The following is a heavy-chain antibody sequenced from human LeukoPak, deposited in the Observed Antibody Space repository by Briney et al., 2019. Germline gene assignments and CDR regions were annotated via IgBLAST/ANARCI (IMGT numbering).Heavy chain of an antibody. J-gene: IGHJ3*02. CDR2: IIPIFGTA. V-gene: IGHV1-69*05. CDR3: ARDPTPVYYYDSGCALDI. D-gene: IGHD3-22*01. CDR1: GGTFSSYA. Sequence: SVKVSCKASGGTFSSYAISWVRQAPGQGLEWMGRIIPIFGTANYAQKFQGRVTITTDESTSTAYMELSSLRSEDTAVYYCARDPTPVYYYDSGCALDIWGQGTMVTVSS.